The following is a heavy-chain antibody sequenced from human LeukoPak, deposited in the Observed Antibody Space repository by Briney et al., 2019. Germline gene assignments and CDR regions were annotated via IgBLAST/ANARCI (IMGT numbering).Heavy chain of an antibody. D-gene: IGHD3-9*01. CDR3: ARVPFDYARAGDY. Sequence: ASVKVSCKASGYTFTSYGISWVRQAPGQGLEWMGWINPNSGGTNYAQKFQGRVTMTRDTSISTAYMELSRLRSDDTAVYYCARVPFDYARAGDYWGQGTLVTVSS. J-gene: IGHJ4*02. CDR2: INPNSGGT. CDR1: GYTFTSYG. V-gene: IGHV1-2*02.